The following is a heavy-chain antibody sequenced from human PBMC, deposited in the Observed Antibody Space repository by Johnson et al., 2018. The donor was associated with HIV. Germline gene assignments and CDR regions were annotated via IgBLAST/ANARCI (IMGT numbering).Heavy chain of an antibody. Sequence: QVQLVESGGGVVQPGRSLRLSCAASGFTFSSYAMHWVRQAPGKGLAWVSVSYRGGSTYSADSVNGRFTISSDNSKHTQYLQMTSLRAEDTAVYYCASMYTVDAFDIWGQGTMVTVSS. CDR2: SYRGGST. CDR3: ASMYTVDAFDI. J-gene: IGHJ3*02. V-gene: IGHV3-NL1*01. D-gene: IGHD1-1*01. CDR1: GFTFSSYA.